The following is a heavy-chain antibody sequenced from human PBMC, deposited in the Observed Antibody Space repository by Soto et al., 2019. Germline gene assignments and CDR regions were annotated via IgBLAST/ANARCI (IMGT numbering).Heavy chain of an antibody. CDR1: GFTFSTYS. D-gene: IGHD3-10*01. CDR2: ISSSSRYI. J-gene: IGHJ5*02. Sequence: GGSLRLSCAASGFTFSTYSMNWVRQAPGKGLEWVSSISSSSRYIYYADSVKGRFTISRDNAKNSLYLQMNSLRAEDTAVYYCAGWFGESPDWFDPWGQGTLVTVSS. V-gene: IGHV3-21*01. CDR3: AGWFGESPDWFDP.